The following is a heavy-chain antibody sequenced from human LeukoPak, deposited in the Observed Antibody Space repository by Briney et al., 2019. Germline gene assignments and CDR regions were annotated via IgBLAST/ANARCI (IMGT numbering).Heavy chain of an antibody. Sequence: GGSLRLSCAASGFTFSEYYMSWIRQAPGKGLAWVSYISSSGSTIYYADSVKGRFTISRDNAKNSLYLQMNSLRAEDTAVYYCARDREERGYSYGPKRVYFDYWGQGTLVTVSS. CDR3: ARDREERGYSYGPKRVYFDY. V-gene: IGHV3-11*01. CDR1: GFTFSEYY. J-gene: IGHJ4*02. CDR2: ISSSGSTI. D-gene: IGHD5-18*01.